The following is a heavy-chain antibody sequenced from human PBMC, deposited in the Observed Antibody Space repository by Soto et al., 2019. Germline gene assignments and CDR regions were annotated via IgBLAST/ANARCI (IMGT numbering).Heavy chain of an antibody. D-gene: IGHD3-9*01. J-gene: IGHJ6*03. V-gene: IGHV4-39*01. CDR1: GGSISSSSYY. Sequence: SETLSLTCTVSGGSISSSSYYWGWIRQPPGKGLEWIGSIYYSGSTYYNPSLKSRVTISVDTSKNQFSLKLSSVTAADTAVYYCARQLRYFDWLSPPQYYYYYMDVWGKGTTVTVSS. CDR3: ARQLRYFDWLSPPQYYYYYMDV. CDR2: IYYSGST.